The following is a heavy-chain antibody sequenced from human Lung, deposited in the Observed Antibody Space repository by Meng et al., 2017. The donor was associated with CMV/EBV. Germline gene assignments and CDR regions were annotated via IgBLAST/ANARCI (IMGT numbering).Heavy chain of an antibody. CDR3: ARESSGSFVRAV. Sequence: GESXKISCAASGFTFSVYSINWVRQAPGKGLEWVSSISSSSSFIYYADSVKGRFTISRDNAENSLSLQMNGLRAEDTAVYYCARESSGSFVRAVWGQGATV. CDR1: GFTFSVYS. J-gene: IGHJ6*01. D-gene: IGHD6-25*01. CDR2: ISSSSSFI. V-gene: IGHV3-21*01.